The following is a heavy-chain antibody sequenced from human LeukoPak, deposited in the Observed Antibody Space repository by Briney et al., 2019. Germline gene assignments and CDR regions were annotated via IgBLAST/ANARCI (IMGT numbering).Heavy chain of an antibody. Sequence: ASVKVSCKASGYTFTSYDINWVRQATGQGLEWMGWMNPNSGNTGYAQKFQGRVTMTRNTSISTAYMELSSLRSEDTAVYYCARLIFSARYTYYDILTGYYSGGYFDYWGQGTLVTVSS. CDR3: ARLIFSARYTYYDILTGYYSGGYFDY. V-gene: IGHV1-8*01. D-gene: IGHD3-9*01. CDR1: GYTFTSYD. CDR2: MNPNSGNT. J-gene: IGHJ4*02.